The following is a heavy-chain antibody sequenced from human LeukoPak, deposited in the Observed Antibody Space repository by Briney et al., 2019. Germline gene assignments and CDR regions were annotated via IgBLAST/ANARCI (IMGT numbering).Heavy chain of an antibody. CDR2: MYYSGST. V-gene: IGHV4-59*01. J-gene: IGHJ4*02. CDR3: ANFGRVTIFGVVTPPSGY. CDR1: GGSISSYW. D-gene: IGHD3-3*01. Sequence: SETLSLTCTVSGGSISSYWWSWIRQPPGKGLEWIGYMYYSGSTNYNPSLKSRVTISVDTSNNQFSLKLSSVTAADTAVYYCANFGRVTIFGVVTPPSGYWGQGTLITVSS.